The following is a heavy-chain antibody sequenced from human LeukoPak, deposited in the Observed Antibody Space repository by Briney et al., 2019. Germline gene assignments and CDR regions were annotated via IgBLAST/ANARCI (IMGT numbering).Heavy chain of an antibody. V-gene: IGHV3-74*01. CDR3: VNLKIATLGTNG. D-gene: IGHD6-13*01. CDR1: GFTFSSYW. J-gene: IGHJ4*02. Sequence: GGSLRLSCAASGFTFSSYWMHWVRQAPGKGLVWVSNINSDGSNTNYVDSVKGRFTISRDNAKNTLYLQMNSLRAEDTAVYYCVNLKIATLGTNGWGQGTLVTVSS. CDR2: INSDGSNT.